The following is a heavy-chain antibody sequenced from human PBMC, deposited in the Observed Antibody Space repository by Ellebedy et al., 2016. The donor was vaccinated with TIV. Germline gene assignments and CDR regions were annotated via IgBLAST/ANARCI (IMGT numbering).Heavy chain of an antibody. Sequence: PGGSLRLSCAASGFTFSSYGMHWVRQAPGKGLEWVAVISYDGSNKYYAASVKGRFTISRDQLKNTLYLQMNSLRVEDTGVYYCAREDYGELGYFELWGRGTLVTVSS. D-gene: IGHD3-16*01. CDR2: ISYDGSNK. J-gene: IGHJ2*01. V-gene: IGHV3-30*03. CDR1: GFTFSSYG. CDR3: AREDYGELGYFEL.